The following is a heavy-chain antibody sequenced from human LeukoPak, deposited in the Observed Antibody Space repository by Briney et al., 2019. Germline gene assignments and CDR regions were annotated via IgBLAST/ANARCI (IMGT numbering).Heavy chain of an antibody. CDR2: IIGGGGIT. J-gene: IGHJ4*02. D-gene: IGHD2-2*01. CDR1: GFPFSSHG. CDR3: AHGAMYQLDS. Sequence: GGSLRLSCAASGFPFSSHGMSWVRQAPGKGLEWVSGIIGGGGITYYANSVKGRFTISGDNSKNTLFLQMNSLRAEDTAVYYCAHGAMYQLDSWGQGTLVIVSS. V-gene: IGHV3-23*01.